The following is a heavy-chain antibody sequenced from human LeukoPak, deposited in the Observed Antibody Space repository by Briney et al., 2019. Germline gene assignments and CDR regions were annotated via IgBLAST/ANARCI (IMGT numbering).Heavy chain of an antibody. CDR3: AKGADGRWFAKLYYYYYMDV. Sequence: GGSLRLSCAASGFIFSSYSMNWVRQAPGKGLEWVSYISGGSSTIYYADSVKGRFTISRDNAKNSLYLQMNSLRAEDTAVYYCAKGADGRWFAKLYYYYYMDVWGKGTTVTVSS. CDR2: ISGGSSTI. D-gene: IGHD3-10*01. J-gene: IGHJ6*03. CDR1: GFIFSSYS. V-gene: IGHV3-48*01.